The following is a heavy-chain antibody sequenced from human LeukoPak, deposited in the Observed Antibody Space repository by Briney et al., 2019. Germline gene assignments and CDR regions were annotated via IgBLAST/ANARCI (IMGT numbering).Heavy chain of an antibody. CDR1: GFTFSNFA. CDR3: ARDEWLLLTGAFDI. CDR2: ISYDGSNK. Sequence: PGGSLRLSCAASGFTFSNFAMHWVRQAPGKGLEWVAVISYDGSNKYYADSVKGRFTISRDNSKNTLYLQMNSLRAEDTAVYYCARDEWLLLTGAFDIWGQGTMVTVSS. D-gene: IGHD3-22*01. J-gene: IGHJ3*02. V-gene: IGHV3-30-3*01.